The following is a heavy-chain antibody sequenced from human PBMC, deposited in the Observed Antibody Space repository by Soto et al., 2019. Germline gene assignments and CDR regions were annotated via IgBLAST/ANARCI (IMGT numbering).Heavy chain of an antibody. CDR1: GGSISSGGYY. Sequence: QVQLQESGPGLVKPSQTLSLTCTVSGGSISSGGYYWSWIRQNPGKGLEWIGYIYYSGSTNYNPSLKRRLSISVDTSKNQFSLSLSSVTAADTAVYYCARDESATAAFDVWGQGTMVTVSS. V-gene: IGHV4-31*03. CDR3: ARDESATAAFDV. D-gene: IGHD5-12*01. CDR2: IYYSGST. J-gene: IGHJ3*01.